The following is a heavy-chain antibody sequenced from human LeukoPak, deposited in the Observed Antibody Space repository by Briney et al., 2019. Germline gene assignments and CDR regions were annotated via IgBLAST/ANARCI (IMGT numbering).Heavy chain of an antibody. CDR2: ISGRDDST. V-gene: IGHV3-23*01. CDR3: ARKGIAVAAPFDY. D-gene: IGHD6-19*01. J-gene: IGHJ4*02. CDR1: GFTFSSYA. Sequence: GGSLRLSCAASGFTFSSYAMSWVRQAPGKGLEWVSAISGRDDSTYYADSVKGRFTFSRDNSKNTLYLQMNSLRAEDTAVYYCARKGIAVAAPFDYWGQGTLVTVSS.